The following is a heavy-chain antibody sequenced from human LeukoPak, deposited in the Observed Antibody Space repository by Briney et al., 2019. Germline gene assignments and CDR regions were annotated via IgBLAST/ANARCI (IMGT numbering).Heavy chain of an antibody. D-gene: IGHD6-13*01. Sequence: PGGALRLSCAASGFTFSSYSMNWVRQAPGKGLEWVSSISSSSSYIYYADSVKGRFTISRDNAKNSLYLQMNSLRAEDAAVYYCANDPAAGPWAEYFQHWGQGTLVTVSS. CDR1: GFTFSSYS. J-gene: IGHJ1*01. CDR2: ISSSSSYI. V-gene: IGHV3-21*04. CDR3: ANDPAAGPWAEYFQH.